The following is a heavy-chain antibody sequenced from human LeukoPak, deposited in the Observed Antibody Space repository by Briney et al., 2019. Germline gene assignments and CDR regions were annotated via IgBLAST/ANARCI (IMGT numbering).Heavy chain of an antibody. V-gene: IGHV4-59*01. Sequence: SETLSLTCTVSGVSISSYYWSWIRQPPGKGLEWIGYIYYSGSTNYNPSLKSRVTISVDTSKNQFSLKLSSVTAADTAVYYCARGGPGGLGEQGVARDAKGEKMYSSSWYGDNSNDYWGQGTLVTVSS. J-gene: IGHJ4*02. CDR3: ARGGPGGLGEQGVARDAKGEKMYSSSWYGDNSNDY. CDR2: IYYSGST. D-gene: IGHD6-13*01. CDR1: GVSISSYY.